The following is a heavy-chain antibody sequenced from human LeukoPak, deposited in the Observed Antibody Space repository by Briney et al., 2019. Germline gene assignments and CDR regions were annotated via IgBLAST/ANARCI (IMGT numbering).Heavy chain of an antibody. CDR3: ARRTYSSDWYYFDY. J-gene: IGHJ4*02. CDR1: GGSISSSSYY. V-gene: IGHV4-39*07. CDR2: IYNSGST. D-gene: IGHD6-19*01. Sequence: SETLSLTCTVSGGSISSSSYYWGWIRQPPGKGLEWIGNIYNSGSTNYNPSLKSRATISVDTSKNQFSLKLSSVTAADTAVYYCARRTYSSDWYYFDYWGQGTLVTVSS.